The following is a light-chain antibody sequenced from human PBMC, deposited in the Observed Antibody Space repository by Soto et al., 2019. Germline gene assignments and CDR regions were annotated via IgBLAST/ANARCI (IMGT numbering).Light chain of an antibody. V-gene: IGKV1-39*01. CDR1: QSISSY. CDR2: SAS. CDR3: QQSYSTPDT. Sequence: DIQMTQSPSSLSASVGDRVTITCRASQSISSYFNWYQQKPGKAPKLLIYSASSLQSGVPSRFSGSGSGTDFTLTISSLQPEDFATYYCQQSYSTPDTFGGGTNVEIK. J-gene: IGKJ4*01.